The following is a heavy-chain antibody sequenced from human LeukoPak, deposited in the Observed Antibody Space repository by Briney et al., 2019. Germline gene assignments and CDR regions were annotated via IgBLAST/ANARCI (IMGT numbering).Heavy chain of an antibody. D-gene: IGHD3-22*01. CDR3: AKERGDSSGYPYDAFDI. CDR1: GGSISSGNYY. V-gene: IGHV4-61*02. CDR2: IYTSGST. J-gene: IGHJ3*02. Sequence: PSQTLSLTCTVSGGSISSGNYYWSWIRKPAGKGLEWIGRIYTSGSTNYNPSLKSRVTISVDTSKNQFSLKLSSVTAADTAVYYCAKERGDSSGYPYDAFDIWGQGTMVTVPS.